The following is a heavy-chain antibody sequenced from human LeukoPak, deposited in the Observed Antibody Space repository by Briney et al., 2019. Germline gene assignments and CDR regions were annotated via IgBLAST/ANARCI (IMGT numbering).Heavy chain of an antibody. Sequence: PSETLSLTCAVSAGPISSGGYSWTWIPQPPGQGLAWIWYIFQSGSPSYNPSLRSRVTISVDTSRNHFSLELISVTAADTAMYYCARDRAGLGLLDFWGQGTMVTVSS. J-gene: IGHJ3*01. CDR2: IFQSGSP. CDR3: ARDRAGLGLLDF. V-gene: IGHV4-30-2*01. CDR1: AGPISSGGYS. D-gene: IGHD1-26*01.